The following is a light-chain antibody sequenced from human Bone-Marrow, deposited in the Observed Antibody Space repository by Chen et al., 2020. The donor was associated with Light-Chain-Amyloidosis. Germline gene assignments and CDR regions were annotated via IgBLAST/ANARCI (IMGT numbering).Light chain of an antibody. V-gene: IGKV3-20*01. J-gene: IGKJ3*01. CDR3: QQYGSSPRGFT. Sequence: IVLTQAPTTLSLSPGERVTLSCRASQSVSSSYLAWYQQKPGQAPRLLIYGASSRATGIPDRFSGSGSGTDFTLTISRLEPEDFAVYYCQQYGSSPRGFTFGPGTKVDIK. CDR2: GAS. CDR1: QSVSSSY.